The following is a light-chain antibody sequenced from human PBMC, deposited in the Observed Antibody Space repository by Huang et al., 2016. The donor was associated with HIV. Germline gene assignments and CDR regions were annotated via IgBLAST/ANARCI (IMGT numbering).Light chain of an antibody. CDR3: QQSFATPYT. Sequence: DIQVTQSPSSLSASVGDRVTITCRASQSIRTYLNWYQQRPGAAPNLLIVATSSLQSGAPSRFSGNGSGRDFTLTITNLQPEDFATYYCQQSFATPYTFGQGTTLEIK. CDR2: ATS. CDR1: QSIRTY. J-gene: IGKJ2*01. V-gene: IGKV1-39*01.